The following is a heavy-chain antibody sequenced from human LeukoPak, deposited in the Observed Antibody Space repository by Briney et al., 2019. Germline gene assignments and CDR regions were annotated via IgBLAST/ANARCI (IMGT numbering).Heavy chain of an antibody. V-gene: IGHV1-24*01. CDR1: GYTLTELS. J-gene: IGHJ5*02. Sequence: GASVKVPCKVSGYTLTELSMHWVRQAPGKGLEWMGGFDPEDGETIYAQKFQGRVTMTEDTSTDTAYMELSSLRSGDTAVYYCATAGSGYDFFDCSGGSCYSWWFDPWGQGTLVTVSS. CDR2: FDPEDGET. CDR3: ATAGSGYDFFDCSGGSCYSWWFDP. D-gene: IGHD2-15*01.